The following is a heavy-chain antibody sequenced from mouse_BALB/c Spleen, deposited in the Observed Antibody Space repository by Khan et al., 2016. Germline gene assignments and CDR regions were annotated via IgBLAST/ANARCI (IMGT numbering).Heavy chain of an antibody. J-gene: IGHJ2*01. CDR2: IYPGDGDT. D-gene: IGHD1-1*01. V-gene: IGHV1-87*01. Sequence: QVQLQQSGAELARPGASVKLSCKASGYTFTSYWMQWVKQRPGQGLEWIGAIYPGDGDTRYTQKFKGKATFTADTSSSTAYMQLSSLASEDSAVSSCERNCDSSDDYLDYRGQGTTLAVSS. CDR3: ERNCDSSDDYLDY. CDR1: GYTFTSYW.